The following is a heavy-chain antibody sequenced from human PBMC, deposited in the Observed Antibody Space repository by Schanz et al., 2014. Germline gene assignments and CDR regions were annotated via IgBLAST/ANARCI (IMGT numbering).Heavy chain of an antibody. J-gene: IGHJ4*02. CDR3: AKEWSPSF. CDR1: GFTFSTTG. V-gene: IGHV3-30*02. CDR2: IRYDGINK. Sequence: QVRLVESGGGVVQPGGSLRLSCAASGFTFSTTGMHWVRQAPGKGLVWVTYIRYDGINKYYADSVKGRFTVSRDNAKSTLXXQXXXXXXEDTAIYYCAKEWSPSFWGQGTLVTVSS. D-gene: IGHD1-26*01.